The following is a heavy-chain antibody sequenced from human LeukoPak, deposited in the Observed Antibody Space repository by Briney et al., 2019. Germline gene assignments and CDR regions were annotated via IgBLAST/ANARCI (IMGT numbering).Heavy chain of an antibody. CDR2: ISYDGSNK. J-gene: IGHJ4*02. Sequence: GRSLRLSCAASGFTFSSYAMHWVRQAPGKGLEWVAVISYDGSNKYYADSVKGRFTISRDNSKNTLYLQMNSLRAEDTAVYYCARGPSYYYDSSGYYTIFDYWGQGTLVTVSS. D-gene: IGHD3-22*01. CDR1: GFTFSSYA. CDR3: ARGPSYYYDSSGYYTIFDY. V-gene: IGHV3-30-3*01.